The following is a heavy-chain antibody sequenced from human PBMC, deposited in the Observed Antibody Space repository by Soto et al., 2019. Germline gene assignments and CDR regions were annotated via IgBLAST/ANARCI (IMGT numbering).Heavy chain of an antibody. V-gene: IGHV4-59*12. CDR3: AKENRFTWPKNYYGMDV. CDR1: GGSISSYY. D-gene: IGHD3-16*02. J-gene: IGHJ6*02. Sequence: SETLSLTCTVSGGSISSYYWSWIRQPPGKGLEWIGYIYYSGSTNYNPSLKSRVTISVDTSKNQFSLELSSVTAADTAVYYCAKENRFTWPKNYYGMDVWGQGTTVTVSS. CDR2: IYYSGST.